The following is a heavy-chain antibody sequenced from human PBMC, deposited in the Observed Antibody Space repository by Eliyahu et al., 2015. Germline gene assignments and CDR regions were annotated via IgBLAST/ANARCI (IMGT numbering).Heavy chain of an antibody. CDR1: GFXFGDYA. J-gene: IGHJ4*02. CDR3: TRVYDSSGYYYGN. Sequence: EVQLVESGGGLVQPGRSLRLSCTASGFXFGDYAMSWFRQAPGKGLEGVGFIRSKAYGGTTEYAASVKGRFTISRDDSKSIAYLQMNSLKTEDTAVYYCTRVYDSSGYYYGNWGQGTLVTVSS. D-gene: IGHD3-22*01. V-gene: IGHV3-49*03. CDR2: IRSKAYGGTT.